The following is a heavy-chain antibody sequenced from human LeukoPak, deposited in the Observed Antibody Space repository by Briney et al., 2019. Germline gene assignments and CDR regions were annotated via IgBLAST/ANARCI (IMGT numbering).Heavy chain of an antibody. D-gene: IGHD3-22*01. CDR1: GFTFSSYA. J-gene: IGHJ4*02. V-gene: IGHV3-23*01. CDR3: AKVSSPYHYDSGGRNYYFDY. CDR2: LTGSGASA. Sequence: PGGSLRLSCAASGFTFSSYATSWVRQAPGKGLEWVSGLTGSGASAYYADSVKGRFTISRDNSKNTLYLQLNSLRAEDTAVYYCAKVSSPYHYDSGGRNYYFDYWGQGTLVTVSS.